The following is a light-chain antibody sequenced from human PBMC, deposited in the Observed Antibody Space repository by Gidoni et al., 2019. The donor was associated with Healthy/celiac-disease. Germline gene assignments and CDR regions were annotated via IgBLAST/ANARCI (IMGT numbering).Light chain of an antibody. CDR3: QSYDSSLSGRV. V-gene: IGLV1-40*01. J-gene: IGLJ1*01. Sequence: QSVLPQPHSVSGAPGPRVTISCTGSSSNIGAGYDVHWYQQLPGTAPKLLIYGNNNRPSGVPDRFSGSKSGTSASLAITVLQAEDEADYYCQSYDSSLSGRVFGTGTKVTVL. CDR1: SSNIGAGYD. CDR2: GNN.